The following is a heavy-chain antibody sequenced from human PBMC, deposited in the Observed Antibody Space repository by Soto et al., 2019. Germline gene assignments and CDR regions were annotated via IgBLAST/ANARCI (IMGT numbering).Heavy chain of an antibody. CDR3: ARERIAARPGYYYYYGMDV. CDR1: GYTFTGYY. D-gene: IGHD6-6*01. Sequence: VASVKVSCKASGYTFTGYYMHWVRQAPGQGLERMGWINPNSGGTNYAQKFQGWVTMTRDTSISTAYMELSRLRSDDTAVYYCARERIAARPGYYYYYGMDVWGQGTTVTVSS. CDR2: INPNSGGT. J-gene: IGHJ6*02. V-gene: IGHV1-2*04.